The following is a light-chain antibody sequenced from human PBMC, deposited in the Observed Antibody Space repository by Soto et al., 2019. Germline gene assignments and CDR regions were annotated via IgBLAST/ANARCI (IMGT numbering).Light chain of an antibody. Sequence: EIVLTQSPATLSLSPGERATLSCRASQSVSSYLAWYQQKPGQAPRLLIYDASNRATGIPARFSGSGSGTDFTLTISSLEPEDFAVYYCQQKRTFGQGNKVEIK. CDR1: QSVSSY. CDR3: QQKRT. CDR2: DAS. J-gene: IGKJ1*01. V-gene: IGKV3-11*01.